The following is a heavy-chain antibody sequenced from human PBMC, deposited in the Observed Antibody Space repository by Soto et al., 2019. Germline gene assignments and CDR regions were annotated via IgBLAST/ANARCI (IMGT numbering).Heavy chain of an antibody. CDR3: AHKGPEDWPLDY. CDR1: GFSLSTSGVG. CDR2: IYWDDNK. J-gene: IGHJ4*02. Sequence: QITLKESGPTLVKPTQTLTLTCTFSGFSLSTSGVGVGWIRQPPGKALEWLAVIYWDDNKHYSPSLRSRLTITNDTSKTQVVLTMTNMDPMDTVTYYCAHKGPEDWPLDYWGQGTLVTVSS. V-gene: IGHV2-5*02. D-gene: IGHD3-9*01.